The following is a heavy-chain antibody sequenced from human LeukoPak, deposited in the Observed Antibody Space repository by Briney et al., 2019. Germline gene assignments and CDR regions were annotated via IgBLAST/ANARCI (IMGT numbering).Heavy chain of an antibody. CDR2: INPSGGST. J-gene: IGHJ5*02. V-gene: IGHV1-46*03. CDR1: GYTFTSYY. D-gene: IGHD2-15*01. Sequence: ASVKVSCKASGYTFTSYYMHWVRQAPGQGLEWMGIINPSGGSTSYAQKFQGRVTMTRDTSTSTVYMELSSLRSEDTAVYYCARGYCRGGSCYSWFDPWGQGTLVTVSS. CDR3: ARGYCRGGSCYSWFDP.